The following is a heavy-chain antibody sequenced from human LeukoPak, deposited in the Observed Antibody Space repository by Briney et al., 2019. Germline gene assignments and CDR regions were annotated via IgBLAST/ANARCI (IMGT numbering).Heavy chain of an antibody. J-gene: IGHJ4*02. Sequence: PSETLSLTCAVSGYSISSGYYWCWIRQPPGKGLEWIGSIYHSGSTYYNPSLKSRVTISVDTSKNQFSPKLSSVTAADTAVYYCARSSIAARGTPDYWGQGTLVTVSS. CDR3: ARSSIAARGTPDY. CDR1: GYSISSGYY. V-gene: IGHV4-38-2*01. CDR2: IYHSGST. D-gene: IGHD6-6*01.